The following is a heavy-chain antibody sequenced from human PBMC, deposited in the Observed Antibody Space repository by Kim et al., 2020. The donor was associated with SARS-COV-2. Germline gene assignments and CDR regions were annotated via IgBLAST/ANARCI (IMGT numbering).Heavy chain of an antibody. CDR1: GYIFSNYA. CDR2: INTNTGSP. Sequence: ASVKVSCKASGYIFSNYAMNWVRQAPGQGLEWVGWINTNTGSPIYAQGFTGRYVFSLDTSVNTAYLQINNLKAEDTAIYFCARDATIAVPGLTSYFPYWSQGTLVTVSS. J-gene: IGHJ4*02. V-gene: IGHV7-4-1*02. CDR3: ARDATIAVPGLTSYFPY. D-gene: IGHD6-19*01.